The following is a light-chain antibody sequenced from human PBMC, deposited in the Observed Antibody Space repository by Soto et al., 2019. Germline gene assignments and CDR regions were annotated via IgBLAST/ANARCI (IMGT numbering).Light chain of an antibody. CDR2: ETS. V-gene: IGKV3-20*01. J-gene: IGKJ1*01. CDR3: QHYGSSPWT. CDR1: QSFTSSH. Sequence: EIVLTQFPGTLSLSPGARATLSCRASQSFTSSHLAWFQQKPGQAPSLLVYETSIRATGIPERFSGSGSGTDFTLTISSLETEDFAVYYCQHYGSSPWTFGQGTKVEIK.